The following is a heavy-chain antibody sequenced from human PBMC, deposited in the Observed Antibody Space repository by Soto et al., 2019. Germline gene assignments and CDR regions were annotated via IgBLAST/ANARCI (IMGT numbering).Heavy chain of an antibody. D-gene: IGHD2-8*02. CDR3: ARGDYGTGGYPFPYFDY. J-gene: IGHJ4*02. Sequence: ASVKVSCTASGYSFTGYYIHWVRQAPGQGLEWMGWINPDSGATNYAQNFQGRVTLTSDTSISTASMDLTSLTSDDTAVYYCARGDYGTGGYPFPYFDYWGQGTLVTVSS. CDR2: INPDSGAT. CDR1: GYSFTGYY. V-gene: IGHV1-2*02.